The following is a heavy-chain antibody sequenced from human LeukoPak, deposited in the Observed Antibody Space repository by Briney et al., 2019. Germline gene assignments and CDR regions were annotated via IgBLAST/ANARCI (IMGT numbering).Heavy chain of an antibody. CDR3: ARDVPGYIDY. J-gene: IGHJ4*02. Sequence: GGSLRLSCAASGFTFDDYAMHWVRQAPGKGLEWVSGISWNSGSIGYADSVKGRFTISRDNAKNSLYLQMNSLRAEDTALYYCARDVPGYIDYWGQGTLVTVSS. CDR1: GFTFDDYA. V-gene: IGHV3-9*01. CDR2: ISWNSGSI. D-gene: IGHD6-6*01.